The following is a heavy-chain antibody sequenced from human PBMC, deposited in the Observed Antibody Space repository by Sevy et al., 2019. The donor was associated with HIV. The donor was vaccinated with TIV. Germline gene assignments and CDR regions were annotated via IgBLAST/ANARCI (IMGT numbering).Heavy chain of an antibody. D-gene: IGHD6-13*01. CDR1: GFDVSNNY. CDR2: IYSSGTT. CDR3: ARDYSRRPGWFDP. V-gene: IGHV3-53*01. J-gene: IGHJ5*02. Sequence: GGSLRLSCAGSGFDVSNNYMSWVRQAPGKGLEWVSIIYSSGTTYYADAAKGRVTISRDKSKNTVYLQMSSLRADDTAFYHCARDYSRRPGWFDPWGQGTLVTVSS.